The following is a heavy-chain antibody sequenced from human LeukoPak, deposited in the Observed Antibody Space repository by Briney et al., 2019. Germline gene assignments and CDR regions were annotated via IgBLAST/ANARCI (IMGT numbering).Heavy chain of an antibody. CDR1: GFTFSGFW. D-gene: IGHD6-6*01. V-gene: IGHV3-7*03. Sequence: GGSLRLSCAVSGFTFSGFWMSWSRQAPGKGLEWVASINSDGSEGYYADVVKGRFTISRDNAKNSLYLQINSLRAEDTAVYYCARSSYSSPSSVWGQGTMETVSS. J-gene: IGHJ3*01. CDR3: ARSSYSSPSSV. CDR2: INSDGSEG.